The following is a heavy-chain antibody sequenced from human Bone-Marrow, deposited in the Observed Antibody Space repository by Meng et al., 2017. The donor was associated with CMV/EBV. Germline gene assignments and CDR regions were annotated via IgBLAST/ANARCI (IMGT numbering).Heavy chain of an antibody. V-gene: IGHV3-23*01. CDR3: AKDRGTGDWYFDL. D-gene: IGHD3/OR15-3a*01. J-gene: IGHJ2*01. CDR2: ITGTDGRT. Sequence: ASGFPFSNYLMSWVRQAPGKGLEWVSSITGTDGRTYYADSVKGRFTISRDNSKNTLYLQVDSLRVEDTAVYYCAKDRGTGDWYFDLWGRGTLVTVSS. CDR1: GFPFSNYL.